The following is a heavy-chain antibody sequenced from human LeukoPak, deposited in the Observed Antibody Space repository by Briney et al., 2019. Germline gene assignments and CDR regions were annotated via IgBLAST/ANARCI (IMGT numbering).Heavy chain of an antibody. Sequence: ASVKVSCKASGGTFSSYAISWVRQAPGQGLEWMGGIIPIFGTANYAQKFQGRVTITTDESTSTAYMELSSLRSEDTAVYYCARDHGSSNWFDPWGQGTLVTVSS. D-gene: IGHD6-6*01. V-gene: IGHV1-69*05. CDR1: GGTFSSYA. J-gene: IGHJ5*02. CDR3: ARDHGSSNWFDP. CDR2: IIPIFGTA.